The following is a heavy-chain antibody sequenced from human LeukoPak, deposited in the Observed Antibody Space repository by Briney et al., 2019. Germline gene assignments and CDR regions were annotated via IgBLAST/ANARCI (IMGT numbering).Heavy chain of an antibody. CDR2: IIPILGIA. CDR1: GGTFSSYT. J-gene: IGHJ2*01. D-gene: IGHD4-23*01. V-gene: IGHV1-69*02. CDR3: ANRIGGNSDWYFDL. Sequence: GASVKVSCKASGGTFSSYTISWVRQAPGQGLEWMGRIIPILGIANYAQKFQGRVTITADKSTSTAYMELSSLRSEDTAGYYCANRIGGNSDWYFDLWGRGTLVTVSS.